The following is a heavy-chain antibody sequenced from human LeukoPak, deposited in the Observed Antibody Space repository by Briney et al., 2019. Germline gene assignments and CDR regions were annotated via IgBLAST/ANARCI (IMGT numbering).Heavy chain of an antibody. V-gene: IGHV3-23*01. Sequence: GGSLRLSCLTSGFTFSTNAMSWVRQAPGKGLEWISGISGSGASTYYADSVTGRFTISRDTSRNTLYLQMNSLRGDDTAVYYCAKDVGKWESLHFFDYWGQGTLVTVSS. CDR2: ISGSGAST. CDR1: GFTFSTNA. D-gene: IGHD1-26*01. CDR3: AKDVGKWESLHFFDY. J-gene: IGHJ4*02.